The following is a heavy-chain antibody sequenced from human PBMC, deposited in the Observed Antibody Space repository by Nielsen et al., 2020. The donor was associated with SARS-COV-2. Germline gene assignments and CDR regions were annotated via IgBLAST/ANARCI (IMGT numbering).Heavy chain of an antibody. CDR3: ARPRDYDSSGYTATYFDY. CDR2: IYYSGST. V-gene: IGHV4-59*08. J-gene: IGHJ4*02. Sequence: WIRQPPGKGLEWIGYIYYSGSTNYNPSLKSRVTISVDTSKNQFSLKLSSVTAADTAVYYCARPRDYDSSGYTATYFDYWGQGTLVTVSS. D-gene: IGHD3-22*01.